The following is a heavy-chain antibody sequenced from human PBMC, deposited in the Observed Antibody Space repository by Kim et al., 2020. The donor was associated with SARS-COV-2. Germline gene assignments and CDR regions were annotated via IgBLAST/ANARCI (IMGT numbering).Heavy chain of an antibody. Sequence: SETLSLTCTVSGGSISSSSYYWGWIRQPPGKGLEWIGSIYYSGSTYYNPSLKSRVTISVDTSKNQLSLKLSSVTAADTAVYYCASLRRGAVAGIIGTSNNWFDPWGQGTLVTVSS. D-gene: IGHD6-19*01. J-gene: IGHJ5*02. CDR2: IYYSGST. V-gene: IGHV4-39*01. CDR1: GGSISSSSYY. CDR3: ASLRRGAVAGIIGTSNNWFDP.